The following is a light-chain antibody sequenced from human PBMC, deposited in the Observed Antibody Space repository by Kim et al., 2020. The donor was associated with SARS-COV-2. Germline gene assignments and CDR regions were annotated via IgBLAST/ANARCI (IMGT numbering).Light chain of an antibody. J-gene: IGLJ3*02. CDR2: LEGSGSY. CDR3: ETWDSNARV. Sequence: QPVLTQSSSASASLGSSVKLTCTLSSGHSSYIIAWHQQQPGKARRYLMKLEGSGSYNKGSGVPDRFSASSSGADRYLTISNPQSENEAVYYCETWDSNARVFGGGTQLTVL. V-gene: IGLV4-60*03. CDR1: SGHSSYI.